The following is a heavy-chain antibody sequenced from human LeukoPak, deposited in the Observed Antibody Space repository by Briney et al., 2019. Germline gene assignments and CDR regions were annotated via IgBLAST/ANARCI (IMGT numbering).Heavy chain of an antibody. V-gene: IGHV4-38-2*01. CDR1: GYSISSGYY. CDR3: ARSLVVIATNWFDP. Sequence: SETLSLTCAVSGYSISSGYYWGWIRQPPGKGLEWIGSIYHSGSTYYNPPLKSRVTISVDTSKNQFSLKLSSVTAADTAVYYCARSLVVIATNWFDPWGQGTLVTVSS. J-gene: IGHJ5*02. CDR2: IYHSGST. D-gene: IGHD2-21*01.